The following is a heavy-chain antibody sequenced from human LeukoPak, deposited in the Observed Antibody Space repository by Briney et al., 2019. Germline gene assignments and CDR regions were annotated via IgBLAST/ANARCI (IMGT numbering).Heavy chain of an antibody. V-gene: IGHV1-2*02. J-gene: IGHJ4*02. CDR3: ARVAGGDWYYFDF. Sequence: GASVKVSCKASGYTFTAYYMHWVRQAPGQGLEWMGWINLNSGGTNYAQKFQGRVTMTRDTSISAAYMELSRLGSDDTAVYYCARVAGGDWYYFDFWGQGTLATVSS. D-gene: IGHD2-21*02. CDR1: GYTFTAYY. CDR2: INLNSGGT.